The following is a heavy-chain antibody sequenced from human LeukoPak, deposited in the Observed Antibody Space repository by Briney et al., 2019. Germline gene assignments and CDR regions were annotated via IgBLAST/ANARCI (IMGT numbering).Heavy chain of an antibody. Sequence: WGSLRLSCAASGFPFSSYSMNWVRQAPGKGLEWVSYISASGSNIYYLDSVKGRFTVSRDNAMNSLFLQMDRPRAEDTAVYYCVRVKGTYFDFWGQGT. J-gene: IGHJ4*02. V-gene: IGHV3-48*01. D-gene: IGHD1-1*01. CDR2: ISASGSNI. CDR1: GFPFSSYS. CDR3: VRVKGTYFDF.